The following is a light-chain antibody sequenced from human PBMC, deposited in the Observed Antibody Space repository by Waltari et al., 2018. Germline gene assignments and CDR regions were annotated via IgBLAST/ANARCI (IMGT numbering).Light chain of an antibody. V-gene: IGLV1-40*01. Sequence: QSVLTQPPSVSGAPGQRVTISCTGRTSNIGAGYGVHWYQHFPGTAPNLLIYGNYKRPSCVPYLFSRSKSVPSASLAITVLQAYDESDYYCQSYDNSLRSPWVFCGGTKLTVL. CDR3: QSYDNSLRSPWV. J-gene: IGLJ3*02. CDR2: GNY. CDR1: TSNIGAGYG.